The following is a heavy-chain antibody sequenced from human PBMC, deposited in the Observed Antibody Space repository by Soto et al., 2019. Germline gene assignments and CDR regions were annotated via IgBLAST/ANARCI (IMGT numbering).Heavy chain of an antibody. CDR2: IYYSGST. D-gene: IGHD3-9*01. Sequence: SETLSLTCTVSGGSISSYYWSWIRQPPGKGLEWTGYIYYSGSTNYNPSLKSRVTISVDTSKNQFSLKLSSVTAADTAVYYCARDFHDILTGTFFFDYWGQETLVTVPS. CDR3: ARDFHDILTGTFFFDY. V-gene: IGHV4-59*01. CDR1: GGSISSYY. J-gene: IGHJ4*02.